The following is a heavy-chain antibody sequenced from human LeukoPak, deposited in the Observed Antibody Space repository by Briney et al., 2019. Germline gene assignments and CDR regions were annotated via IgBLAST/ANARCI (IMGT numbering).Heavy chain of an antibody. D-gene: IGHD6-19*01. J-gene: IGHJ4*02. V-gene: IGHV3-23*01. CDR2: ISGSGGST. CDR3: AKDNGCSSGWYSVDY. CDR1: GFTFSSYA. Sequence: GGSLRLSCAASGFTFSSYAMSWVRQAPGKGLEWVSAISGSGGSTYYADSVKGRFTISRDNSKNTLYLQMNSLRAEDTAVYYCAKDNGCSSGWYSVDYWGQGTLVTVSS.